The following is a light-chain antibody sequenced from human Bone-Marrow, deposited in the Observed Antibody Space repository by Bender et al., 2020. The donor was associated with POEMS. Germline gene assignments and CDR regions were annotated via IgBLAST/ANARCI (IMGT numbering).Light chain of an antibody. CDR2: NNK. J-gene: IGLJ3*02. CDR3: QSYDISLSGWV. CDR1: SSNMGAGYG. V-gene: IGLV1-40*01. Sequence: QSVLTQPPSVSGAPGQTVTISCTGTSSNMGAGYGVNWYQQLPGTAPKLLIYNNKNRPSGVPDRISGSKSGTSASLAITGLQAEDEADYCCQSYDISLSGWVFGGGTKLTAL.